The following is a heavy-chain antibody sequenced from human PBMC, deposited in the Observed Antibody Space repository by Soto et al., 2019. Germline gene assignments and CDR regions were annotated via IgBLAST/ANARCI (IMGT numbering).Heavy chain of an antibody. CDR2: IIPIFGTA. J-gene: IGHJ3*02. CDR3: ARAGRATKQLVLRLRGNAFDI. V-gene: IGHV1-69*06. D-gene: IGHD6-6*01. CDR1: GGTFSSYA. Sequence: SVKVSCKASGGTFSSYAISWVRQAPGQGLEWMGGIIPIFGTANYAQKLQGRVTITADKSTSTACMELSSLRSEDTAVYYCARAGRATKQLVLRLRGNAFDIWGQGTMVTVSS.